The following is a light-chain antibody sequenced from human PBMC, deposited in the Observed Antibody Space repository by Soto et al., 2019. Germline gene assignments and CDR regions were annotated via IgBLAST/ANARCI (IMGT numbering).Light chain of an antibody. J-gene: IGKJ3*01. CDR1: QSIISNY. Sequence: EIVLTQSPGTLSLSPGERATLSCRASQSIISNYLAWYQQKPGQAPRLLISGASSRATGIPDRFRGSGSGTDFTLTISRLEPEDFAVYYCQQYGTSPRTFGPGTKVDIK. CDR3: QQYGTSPRT. CDR2: GAS. V-gene: IGKV3-20*01.